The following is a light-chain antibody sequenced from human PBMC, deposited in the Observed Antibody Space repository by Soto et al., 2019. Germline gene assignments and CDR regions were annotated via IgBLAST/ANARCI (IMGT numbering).Light chain of an antibody. Sequence: QSALTQSASVSGSPGQSITISCTGTSSDIGNYNLVSWYQQHPGKAPKLIIYEGSKRPSGVSNRFSASKSGNTASLTISGLQAEDGADYYCCSFAGSTPSFGGGTKLTVL. J-gene: IGLJ2*01. V-gene: IGLV2-23*01. CDR1: SSDIGNYNL. CDR3: CSFAGSTPS. CDR2: EGS.